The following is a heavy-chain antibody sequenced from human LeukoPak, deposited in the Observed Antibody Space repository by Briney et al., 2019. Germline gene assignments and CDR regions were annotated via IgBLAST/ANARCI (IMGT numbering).Heavy chain of an antibody. D-gene: IGHD1-26*01. V-gene: IGHV3-23*01. J-gene: IGHJ4*02. CDR3: AKERAVGATRRYFDY. CDR2: ISGSGGST. Sequence: TGGSLRLSSAASGFTFSSYAMSWVRRAPGKGLEWVSAISGSGGSTYYADSVKGRFTISRDNSKNTLYLQMNSLRAEDTAVYYCAKERAVGATRRYFDYWGQGTLVTVSS. CDR1: GFTFSSYA.